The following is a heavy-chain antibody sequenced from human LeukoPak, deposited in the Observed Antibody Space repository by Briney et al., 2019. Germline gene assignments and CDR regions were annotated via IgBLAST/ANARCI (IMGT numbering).Heavy chain of an antibody. CDR1: GFTFSSYA. V-gene: IGHV3-23*01. Sequence: GGSLRLSCAASGFTFSSYAMSWVRQAPGKGLEWVSAISGSGGSTYYADSVRGRFTISRDNSKNTLYLQMNSLRAEDTAVYYCAKDSAEWQCPYGILYGMDVWGQGTTVTVSS. J-gene: IGHJ6*02. CDR3: AKDSAEWQCPYGILYGMDV. D-gene: IGHD3-3*01. CDR2: ISGSGGST.